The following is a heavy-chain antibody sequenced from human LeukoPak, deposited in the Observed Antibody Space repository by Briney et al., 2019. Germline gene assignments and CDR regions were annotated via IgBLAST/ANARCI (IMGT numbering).Heavy chain of an antibody. CDR3: ARSDIVVVVAAQGRPNAFDI. J-gene: IGHJ3*02. Sequence: SETLSLTCAVYGGSFSGYYWSWIRQPPGKGLEWIGEINHSGSTNYNPSLKSRVTISVDTSKNQFSLKLSSVTAADTAVYYCARSDIVVVVAAQGRPNAFDIWGQGTMVTVSS. D-gene: IGHD2-15*01. CDR2: INHSGST. V-gene: IGHV4-34*01. CDR1: GGSFSGYY.